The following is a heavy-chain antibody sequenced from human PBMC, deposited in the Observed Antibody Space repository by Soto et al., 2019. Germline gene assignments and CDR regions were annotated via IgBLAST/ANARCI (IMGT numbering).Heavy chain of an antibody. J-gene: IGHJ5*02. CDR2: IFSNDEK. Sequence: ESGPTLVNPTETLTLTCTVSGFSLSNARMGVSWIRQPPGKALEWLAHIFSNDEKSYSTSLKSRLTISKDTSKSQVVLTMTNMDPVDTATYYCARSPSWPPSVKDSSSWFDPWGQGTLVTVSS. CDR3: ARSPSWPPSVKDSSSWFDP. D-gene: IGHD6-13*01. V-gene: IGHV2-26*01. CDR1: GFSLSNARMG.